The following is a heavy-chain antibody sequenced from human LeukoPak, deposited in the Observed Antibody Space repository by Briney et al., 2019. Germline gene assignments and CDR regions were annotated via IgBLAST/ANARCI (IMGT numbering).Heavy chain of an antibody. CDR2: ISIDGGST. V-gene: IGHV3-64D*09. CDR3: VRSWGPYCSSTSCHDYYYGMDV. D-gene: IGHD2-2*01. CDR1: GFTFGSYA. Sequence: GGSLRLSCSASGFTFGSYAMHWVRQAPGKGLEYVSAISIDGGSTYYADSVRGRFTISRDNSKNTLYLQMSSLRAEDTAVYYCVRSWGPYCSSTSCHDYYYGMDVWGQGTTVTVSS. J-gene: IGHJ6*02.